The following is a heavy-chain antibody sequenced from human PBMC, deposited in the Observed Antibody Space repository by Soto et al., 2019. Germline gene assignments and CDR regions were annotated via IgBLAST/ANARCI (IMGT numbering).Heavy chain of an antibody. V-gene: IGHV3-23*01. CDR1: GFTFSTYA. CDR2: LSGSGGTT. D-gene: IGHD3-10*01. J-gene: IGHJ4*02. CDR3: AKQRAGYGSGSDTFYFDF. Sequence: GGSLRLSCSTSGFTFSTYAMNWVRQAPGKGLEWVSALSGSGGTTYYADSVRGRFTISRDNSKNTLFLQMSSLRAEDTALYYCAKQRAGYGSGSDTFYFDFWGRGTLVTVYS.